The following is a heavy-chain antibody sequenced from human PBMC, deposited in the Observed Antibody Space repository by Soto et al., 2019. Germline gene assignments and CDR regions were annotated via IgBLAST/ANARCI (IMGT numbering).Heavy chain of an antibody. D-gene: IGHD3-10*01. CDR1: GLTSGLYW. V-gene: IGHV3-7*01. Sequence: EGSLRLSCAASGLTSGLYWMGLVRQATGKGLEGVANLRREGSDKYFLESVKGRFTMSRDNAKNSFYLHMNNLRAEDTAVYFCARMGRRGKLTDLWGQGTSGTAAS. CDR3: ARMGRRGKLTDL. J-gene: IGHJ4*02. CDR2: LRREGSDK.